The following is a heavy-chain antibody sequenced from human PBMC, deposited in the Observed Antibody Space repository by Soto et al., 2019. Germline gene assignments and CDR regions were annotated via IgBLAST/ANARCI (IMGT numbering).Heavy chain of an antibody. CDR1: GGSFSRYY. CDR2: ASHSGTT. J-gene: IGHJ4*02. V-gene: IGHV4-59*08. CDR3: SCTCLKFEECGRSAHAFDH. Sequence: QVQLQESGPGLVEPPETLSLTCTVSGGSFSRYYWNWIRQPPVKGLEWIAYASHSGTTNYNLSLKGRVTISVDTSENQISLRLTSMTAADTAVYYCSCTCLKFEECGRSAHAFDHWGQGTLVTVAS. D-gene: IGHD2-8*01.